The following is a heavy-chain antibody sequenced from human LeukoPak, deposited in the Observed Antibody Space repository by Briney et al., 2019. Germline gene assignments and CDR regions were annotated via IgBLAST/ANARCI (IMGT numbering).Heavy chain of an antibody. D-gene: IGHD2-21*02. V-gene: IGHV3-33*01. Sequence: GTSLRLSCAASGLMSNNYGIHWVRQAPGKGREWVAVIWYDGSREEYGDSVKGRFTIPRDFSKRTVYLQMNSIRDEDTAVYYCARDYWNQSRLVTTILYYFDLWGQGTLVTVSS. J-gene: IGHJ4*02. CDR2: IWYDGSRE. CDR3: ARDYWNQSRLVTTILYYFDL. CDR1: GLMSNNYG.